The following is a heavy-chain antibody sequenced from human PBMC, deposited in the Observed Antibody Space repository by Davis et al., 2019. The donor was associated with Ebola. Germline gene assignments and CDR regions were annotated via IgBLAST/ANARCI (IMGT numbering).Heavy chain of an antibody. CDR3: TTDPGDMSVP. D-gene: IGHD7-27*01. CDR2: IWYDGSNK. V-gene: IGHV3-33*01. CDR1: GFTFSSYG. J-gene: IGHJ5*02. Sequence: GESLKISCAASGFTFSSYGMHWVRQAPGKGLEWVAVIWYDGSNKYYADSVKGRFTISRDNSKNTLYLQMNSLKTEDTAVYYCTTDPGDMSVPWGQGTLVTVSS.